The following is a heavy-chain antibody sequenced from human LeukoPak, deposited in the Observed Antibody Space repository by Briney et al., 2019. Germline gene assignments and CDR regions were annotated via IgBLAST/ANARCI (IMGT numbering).Heavy chain of an antibody. CDR1: GFTFSSYW. Sequence: GGSLRLSCAASGFTFSSYWMSWVRQAPGKGLEWVANIKQDGSEKYYVDSVKGRFTISRDNAKNSLYLQMNSLRAEDTAVYYCARGARAHQRMPGDYWGQGTLVTVSS. CDR2: IKQDGSEK. CDR3: ARGARAHQRMPGDY. J-gene: IGHJ4*02. D-gene: IGHD2-2*01. V-gene: IGHV3-7*01.